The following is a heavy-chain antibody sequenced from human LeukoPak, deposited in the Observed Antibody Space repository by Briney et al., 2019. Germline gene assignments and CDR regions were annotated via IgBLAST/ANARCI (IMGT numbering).Heavy chain of an antibody. J-gene: IGHJ4*02. CDR1: GASISRGDYY. V-gene: IGHV4-61*08. D-gene: IGHD4-17*01. CDR3: ASPGPDYGDYAYAY. CDR2: IYYTGTT. Sequence: SETLSLTCTVSGASISRGDYYWSWVRQPPGKGLEWIGYIYYTGTTVYNPSLKSRITISLDKSKNQFSLKLRFVTAADTAVYYCASPGPDYGDYAYAYWGQGTLVTVSS.